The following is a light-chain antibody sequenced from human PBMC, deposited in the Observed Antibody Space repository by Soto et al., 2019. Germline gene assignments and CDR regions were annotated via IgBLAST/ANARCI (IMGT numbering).Light chain of an antibody. CDR2: DVS. CDR1: STGIGGYNY. Sequence: QAVVTQPRSVSGSPGQSVTISCTGTSTGIGGYNYVSWYQQHPGKVPKLMLYDVSKRPSGVPDRFSGSKSGNTASLTISGLQAEDEADYYCCSYAGRDTLYVFGSGTKVTVL. V-gene: IGLV2-11*01. J-gene: IGLJ1*01. CDR3: CSYAGRDTLYV.